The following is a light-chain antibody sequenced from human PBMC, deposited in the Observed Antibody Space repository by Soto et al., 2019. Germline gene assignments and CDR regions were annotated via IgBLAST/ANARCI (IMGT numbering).Light chain of an antibody. CDR1: SSSLGAGHA. Sequence: QSVLTQPPSVSGAPGQRVTISCTGSSSSLGAGHAVHWYQQLPGKAPKLLIFDNNHRPSGVPERFAGSKSGASASLAITGLQPEDAGDFYCPSYDHGLNGRVFGGGTKLTVL. V-gene: IGLV1-40*01. CDR3: PSYDHGLNGRV. CDR2: DNN. J-gene: IGLJ3*02.